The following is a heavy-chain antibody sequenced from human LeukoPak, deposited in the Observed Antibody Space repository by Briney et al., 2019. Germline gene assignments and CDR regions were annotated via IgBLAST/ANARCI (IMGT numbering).Heavy chain of an antibody. D-gene: IGHD2-2*02. J-gene: IGHJ3*02. CDR3: ASSNGYCSSTSCYNHAFDI. V-gene: IGHV1-46*03. CDR1: GYTFTSYY. Sequence: ASVKVSFKASGYTFTSYYMHWVRQAPGQGLEWMGIINPSGGSTSYAQKFQGRVTMTRDTSTSTVYMELSSLRSEDTAVYYCASSNGYCSSTSCYNHAFDIWGQGTMVTVSS. CDR2: INPSGGST.